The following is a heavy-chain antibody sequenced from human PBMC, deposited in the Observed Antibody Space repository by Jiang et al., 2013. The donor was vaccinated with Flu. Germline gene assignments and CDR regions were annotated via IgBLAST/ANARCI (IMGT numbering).Heavy chain of an antibody. CDR2: IYYSGST. V-gene: IGHV4-39*01. D-gene: IGHD3-16*01. Sequence: VLLKPSETLSLTCTVSGGSISSNTYYWGWIRQPPEKGLEWIGSIYYSGSTYYNPSLKSRVTISVDTSRSQFSLKLSSVTASDTAVYYCARRTPXKPWGVDFDLWGLAPWSLSPQ. CDR3: ARRTPXKPWGVDFDL. CDR1: GGSISSNTYY. J-gene: IGHJ2*01.